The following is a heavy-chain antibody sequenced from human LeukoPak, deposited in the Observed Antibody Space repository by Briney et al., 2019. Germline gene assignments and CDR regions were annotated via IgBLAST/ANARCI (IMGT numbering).Heavy chain of an antibody. CDR2: IYYSGST. CDR3: ARAGVYYDRYYYYGMDV. CDR1: DGSISGFY. V-gene: IGHV4-59*01. J-gene: IGHJ6*02. D-gene: IGHD3-3*01. Sequence: SETLSLTCTVSDGSISGFYWSWIRQPPGEGLEWIGYIYYSGSTNYNPSLKSRVTISVDTSKNQFSLKLSSVTAADTAVYYCARAGVYYDRYYYYGMDVWGQGTTVTVSS.